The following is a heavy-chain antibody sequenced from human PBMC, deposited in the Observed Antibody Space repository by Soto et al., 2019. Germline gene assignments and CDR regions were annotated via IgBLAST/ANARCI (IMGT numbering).Heavy chain of an antibody. CDR2: MYYSGTT. D-gene: IGHD6-25*01. CDR1: GGSISSSDFY. V-gene: IGHV4-39*01. Sequence: QLQLQESGPGLVKPSETLSLTCTVSGGSISSSDFYWGWLRQTPGKGLEFVGSMYYSGTTYYNPSLKGLVTISVDTSKNQFTLKLISVTAADTAVYYCAVVDSTGNWFDPWGEGALVTVSS. CDR3: AVVDSTGNWFDP. J-gene: IGHJ5*02.